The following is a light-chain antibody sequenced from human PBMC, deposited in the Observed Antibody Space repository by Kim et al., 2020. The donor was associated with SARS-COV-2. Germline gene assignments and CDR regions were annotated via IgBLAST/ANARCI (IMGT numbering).Light chain of an antibody. CDR3: HSFDGSSLVMV. CDR2: EDS. J-gene: IGLJ2*01. V-gene: IGLV6-57*03. Sequence: TVTTSCTRNSGDITTTYIQGYQQRPGSAPTTVIFEDSRRPSGVPDRFSGSVDKSSNTASLTISGLETEDEADYYCHSFDGSSLVMVFGGGTQLTVL. CDR1: SGDITTTY.